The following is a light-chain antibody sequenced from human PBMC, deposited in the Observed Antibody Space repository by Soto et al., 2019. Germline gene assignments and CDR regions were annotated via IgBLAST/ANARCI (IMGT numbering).Light chain of an antibody. V-gene: IGKV3-20*01. Sequence: EIVLTQSPGTRSLSPGERATLSCRASQSVSSSYLAWYQQKPGQAPRLLIYGASSRATGIPDRFSGSGSGTDFTITISRLEPEDFAVYYWQQYGSSLPRSDTFGQGTKREIK. J-gene: IGKJ2*01. CDR3: QQYGSSLPRSDT. CDR2: GAS. CDR1: QSVSSSY.